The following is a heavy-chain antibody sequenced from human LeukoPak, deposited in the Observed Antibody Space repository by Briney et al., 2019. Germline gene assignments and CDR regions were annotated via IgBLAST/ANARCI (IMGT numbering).Heavy chain of an antibody. V-gene: IGHV1-69*06. D-gene: IGHD2-2*01. Sequence: GASVTVSCKASGCTFSSYDISWVRQAPGQGLEWVGGIIPMFGKANYAQKFQGRVTTTADKATSTAYMELSSLRSEDTAVYYCAGGRTDIVVVPATLRNYYFDYWGQGTLVTVSS. CDR3: AGGRTDIVVVPATLRNYYFDY. CDR1: GCTFSSYD. J-gene: IGHJ4*02. CDR2: IIPMFGKA.